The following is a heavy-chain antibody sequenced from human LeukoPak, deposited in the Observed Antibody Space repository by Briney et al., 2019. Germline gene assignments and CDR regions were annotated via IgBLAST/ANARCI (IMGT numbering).Heavy chain of an antibody. CDR3: ARVLAYCGGDCYSDDAFDI. Sequence: ASVKVSCKASGYTFTSYAMNWVRQAPGQGLEWMGWINTNTGNPTYAQGFTGRFVFSLDTSVSTAYLQISSLKAEDTAVYYCARVLAYCGGDCYSDDAFDIWGQGTMVTVSS. V-gene: IGHV7-4-1*02. CDR1: GYTFTSYA. CDR2: INTNTGNP. D-gene: IGHD2-21*02. J-gene: IGHJ3*02.